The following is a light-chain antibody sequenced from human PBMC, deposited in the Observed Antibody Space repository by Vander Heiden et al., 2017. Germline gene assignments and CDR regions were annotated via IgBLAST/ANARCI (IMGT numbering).Light chain of an antibody. V-gene: IGKV1-5*03. CDR2: KAS. CDR3: QQYNSYPYT. J-gene: IGKJ2*01. CDR1: QSIRTW. Sequence: LQMTQSPSTLSASVGHRVTLPFPASQSIRTWLAWHQQKPGKAPKLLIYKASDLESGVPSRFSGSGSGTEFTLTISSLQPDDFASYYCQQYNSYPYTFGQGTKLEIK.